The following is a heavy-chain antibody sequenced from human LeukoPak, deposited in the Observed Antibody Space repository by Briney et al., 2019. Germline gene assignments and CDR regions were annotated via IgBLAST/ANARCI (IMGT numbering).Heavy chain of an antibody. Sequence: GGSLRLSCAASGLTFSSHWMHWVRQAPGKGLVWVSRITNDGSSTTYADSVKGRFTISRDNAKNMLYLQVNSLRAEDTAVYYCARFPLDWSVSPKYFDYWGQGTLVTVSS. CDR3: ARFPLDWSVSPKYFDY. CDR2: ITNDGSST. J-gene: IGHJ4*02. D-gene: IGHD3-3*01. V-gene: IGHV3-74*01. CDR1: GLTFSSHW.